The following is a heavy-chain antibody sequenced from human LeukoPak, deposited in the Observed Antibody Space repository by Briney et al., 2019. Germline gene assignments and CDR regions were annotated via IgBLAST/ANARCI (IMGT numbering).Heavy chain of an antibody. Sequence: GGSLKLSCAASVFTFSSYAMSWVRQAPGKGLEWVSAISGSGGSTYYADSVKGRFTISRDNSKNTLYLQMNSLRDEDTAVYYCAKVLTPTKTGSFPLDYWGQGTLVTVSS. V-gene: IGHV3-23*01. J-gene: IGHJ4*02. CDR1: VFTFSSYA. CDR2: ISGSGGST. CDR3: AKVLTPTKTGSFPLDY. D-gene: IGHD3-9*01.